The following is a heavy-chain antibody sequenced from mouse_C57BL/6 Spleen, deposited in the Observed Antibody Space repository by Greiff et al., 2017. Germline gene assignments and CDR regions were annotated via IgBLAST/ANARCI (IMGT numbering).Heavy chain of an antibody. CDR2: LPPNSGSP. D-gene: IGHD2-5*01. V-gene: IGHV1-64*01. J-gene: IGHJ3*01. CDR3: AREGDGNSNPVAY. Sequence: VQLQQSGPELVKPGASVKLSCKASGYTFPSYWMHWVKQRPGQGLEWIGILPPNSGSPNYNEKFKSKATLTVDKSSSTAYMHLSSLTSEDSAVYYCAREGDGNSNPVAYWGQGTLGTVSA. CDR1: GYTFPSYW.